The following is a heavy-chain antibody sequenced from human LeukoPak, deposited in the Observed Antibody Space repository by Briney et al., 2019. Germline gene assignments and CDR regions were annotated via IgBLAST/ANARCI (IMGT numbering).Heavy chain of an antibody. J-gene: IGHJ4*02. CDR1: GGTFSSYA. Sequence: AASVKVSCKASGGTFSSYAISWVRQAPGQGLEWMGGIIPIFGTANYAQKFQGRVTITTDESTSTAYMELSSLRSEDTAVYYCAIEDIVVVPAANSDYWGQGTLVTVSS. V-gene: IGHV1-69*05. D-gene: IGHD2-2*01. CDR3: AIEDIVVVPAANSDY. CDR2: IIPIFGTA.